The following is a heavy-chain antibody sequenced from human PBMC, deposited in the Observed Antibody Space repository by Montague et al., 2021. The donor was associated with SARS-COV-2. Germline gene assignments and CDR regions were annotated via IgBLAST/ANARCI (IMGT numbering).Heavy chain of an antibody. Sequence: SETLSLTCTVSGGSISRYFWNWIRQTPGKGLERMGYVHDIESSIYNPSLQSRITILLDTPKYQFSLWLNAVTAADTAVCYCARVTFGWRDGWIRQYDGFDSWGQGTLVTVSS. D-gene: IGHD3/OR15-3a*01. V-gene: IGHV4-59*01. CDR1: GGSISRYF. CDR2: VHDIESS. J-gene: IGHJ4*02. CDR3: ARVTFGWRDGWIRQYDGFDS.